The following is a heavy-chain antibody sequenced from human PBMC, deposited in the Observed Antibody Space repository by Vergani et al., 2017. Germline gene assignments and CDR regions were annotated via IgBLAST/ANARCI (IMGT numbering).Heavy chain of an antibody. V-gene: IGHV3-7*01. D-gene: IGHD3-16*02. Sequence: EVQLVESGGNLVQPGGSLRLSCAASGFIFRSYWMNWARQSPGKGLEWVANIKEDGSEKNYVDSVKGRFTISRDNAKNSLYLQLNSLRAEDTAVYYCARSLNNYVRGSYLPAGMDVWGEGTTVTVSS. CDR2: IKEDGSEK. CDR3: ARSLNNYVRGSYLPAGMDV. CDR1: GFIFRSYW. J-gene: IGHJ6*03.